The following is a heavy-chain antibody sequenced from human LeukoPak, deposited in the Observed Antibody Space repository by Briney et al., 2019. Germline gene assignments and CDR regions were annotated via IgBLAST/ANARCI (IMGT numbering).Heavy chain of an antibody. Sequence: GRSLRLSCAASGFTFSSYAMHWVRQAPGKGLEWVAVISYDGSNKYYADSVKGRFTISRDNSKNTLYLQMNSLRAEDTAVYYCAREIVVVVAAIPRYYFDYWGQGTLVTVS. CDR2: ISYDGSNK. D-gene: IGHD2-15*01. CDR3: AREIVVVVAAIPRYYFDY. J-gene: IGHJ4*02. CDR1: GFTFSSYA. V-gene: IGHV3-30*01.